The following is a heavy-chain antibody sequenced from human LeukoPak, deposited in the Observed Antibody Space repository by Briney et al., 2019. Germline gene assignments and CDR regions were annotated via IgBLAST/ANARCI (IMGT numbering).Heavy chain of an antibody. CDR2: INPDGTYI. J-gene: IGHJ6*02. CDR1: GFTFRSYW. Sequence: GGSLRLSCAASGFTFRSYWMHWVRQAPGRGLVWVSRINPDGTYINYTDSVRGRFTFSRDNAKNTLYLQMNSLRAEDTAVYYCTRDSYSNSVYYGMVVWGQGTTVTVSS. CDR3: TRDSYSNSVYYGMVV. V-gene: IGHV3-74*01. D-gene: IGHD6-6*01.